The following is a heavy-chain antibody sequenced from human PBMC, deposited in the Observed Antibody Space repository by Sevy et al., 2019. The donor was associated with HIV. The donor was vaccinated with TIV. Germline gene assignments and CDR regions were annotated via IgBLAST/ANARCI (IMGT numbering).Heavy chain of an antibody. CDR3: ARETRYYDYVWGIDAFDI. D-gene: IGHD3-16*01. CDR1: GGSISSGGYY. CDR2: IYYSGST. J-gene: IGHJ3*02. Sequence: SETLSLTCTVSGGSISSGGYYWSWIRQHPGKGLEWIGYIYYSGSTYYNPSLKSRVTISVDTSKNQFSLKLSSVTAADTAVYCCARETRYYDYVWGIDAFDIWGQGTMVTVSS. V-gene: IGHV4-31*03.